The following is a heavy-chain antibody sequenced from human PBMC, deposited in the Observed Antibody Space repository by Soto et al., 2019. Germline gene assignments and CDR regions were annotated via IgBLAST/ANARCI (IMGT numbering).Heavy chain of an antibody. CDR1: GVSISSGYYY. J-gene: IGHJ6*02. V-gene: IGHV4-30-4*01. CDR3: ASSSLYGMEV. CDR2: IYYSGNT. Sequence: PSETLSLTCSVSGVSISSGYYYWIWIRQPPGKGLEWIGNIYYSGNTYYNPSLKSRLIISIDTSKKQFSLKVGSVTAADTAVYYCASSSLYGMEVWGQGTTVTVSS.